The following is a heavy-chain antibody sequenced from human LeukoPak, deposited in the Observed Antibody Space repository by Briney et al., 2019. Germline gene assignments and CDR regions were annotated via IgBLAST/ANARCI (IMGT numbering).Heavy chain of an antibody. D-gene: IGHD6-19*01. V-gene: IGHV4-59*01. CDR2: IYYSGST. CDR3: ARGPYSSGWYGYNY. CDR1: GGSISSYY. J-gene: IGHJ4*02. Sequence: PSETLSLTCTVSGGSISSYYWSWIRQPPGKGLEWIGYIYYSGSTNYNPSLKSRVTISVDTSKNQFSLKLSSVTAADTAVYYCARGPYSSGWYGYNYWGQGTLVTVSS.